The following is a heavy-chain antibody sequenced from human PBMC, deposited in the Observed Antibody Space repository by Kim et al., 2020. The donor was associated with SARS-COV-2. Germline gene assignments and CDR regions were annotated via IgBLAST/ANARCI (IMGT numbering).Heavy chain of an antibody. J-gene: IGHJ4*02. V-gene: IGHV6-1*01. CDR1: GDSVSSNSAT. Sequence: SQTLSLTCAISGDSVSSNSATWNWIRQSPSRGLEWLGRTYYRSKWYNDYALSVKSRITINPDTSKNQFSLQLNSVTPEDTAVYFCARRSISADGIFDYWGQGSLDTVSS. D-gene: IGHD6-13*01. CDR2: TYYRSKWYN. CDR3: ARRSISADGIFDY.